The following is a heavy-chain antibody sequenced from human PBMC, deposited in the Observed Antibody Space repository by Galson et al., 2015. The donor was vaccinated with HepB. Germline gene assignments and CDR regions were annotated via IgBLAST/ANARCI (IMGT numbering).Heavy chain of an antibody. CDR2: IHPKSGGT. Sequence: SVKVSCKASGFTLTDYYMYWVRQTPGQGLEWVGWIHPKSGGTGYAQKFQGRVAMTRDTSISTLYMELSSLRSDDTAIYYCARGALVVVVGGTQNNWFDPWGQGTLVTVSS. V-gene: IGHV1-2*02. D-gene: IGHD2-15*01. CDR3: ARGALVVVVGGTQNNWFDP. CDR1: GFTLTDYY. J-gene: IGHJ5*02.